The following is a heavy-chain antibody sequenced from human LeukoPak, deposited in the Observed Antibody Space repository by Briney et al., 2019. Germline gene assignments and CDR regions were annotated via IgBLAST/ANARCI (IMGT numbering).Heavy chain of an antibody. V-gene: IGHV1-69*13. CDR3: ARDGRYCSGGSCSYYYYGMDV. J-gene: IGHJ6*02. D-gene: IGHD2-15*01. CDR2: IIPIFGTA. Sequence: GASVKVSFKASGGTFSRYAISWVRQAPGQGLEWMGGIIPIFGTANYAQKFQGRVTITADESTSTAYMELSSLRSEDTAVYYCARDGRYCSGGSCSYYYYGMDVWGQGTTVTVSS. CDR1: GGTFSRYA.